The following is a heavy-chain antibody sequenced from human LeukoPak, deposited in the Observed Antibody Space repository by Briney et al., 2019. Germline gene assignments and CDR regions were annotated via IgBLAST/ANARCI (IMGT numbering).Heavy chain of an antibody. CDR3: ARDQQNYYDSSGH. Sequence: GGSLRLSCAASGFTFSSYSMNWVRQAPGKGLEWVSVIYSGGSTYYTDSVKGRFTISRDNSKNTLYLQMNSLRAEDTAVYYCARDQQNYYDSSGHWGQGTLVTVSS. CDR1: GFTFSSYS. D-gene: IGHD3-22*01. J-gene: IGHJ4*02. CDR2: IYSGGST. V-gene: IGHV3-66*02.